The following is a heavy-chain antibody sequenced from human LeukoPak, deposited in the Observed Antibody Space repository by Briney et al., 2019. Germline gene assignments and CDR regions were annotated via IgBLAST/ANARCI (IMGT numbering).Heavy chain of an antibody. V-gene: IGHV3-7*01. CDR3: ARDSPLYLS. Sequence: GGSLRLSCAASGFNFSIYWMTKVRQAPGKGLEWVANIKEDGSEKYYVESVKGRFTISRDNAKNSLYLQMNSLRAEDTAVYYCARDSPLYLSWGQGTLVTVFS. CDR1: GFNFSIYW. D-gene: IGHD3-16*01. J-gene: IGHJ4*02. CDR2: IKEDGSEK.